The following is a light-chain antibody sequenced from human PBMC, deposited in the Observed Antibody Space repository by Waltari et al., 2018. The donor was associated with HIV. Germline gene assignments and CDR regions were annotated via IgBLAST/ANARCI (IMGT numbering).Light chain of an antibody. CDR1: SSDVGSYNT. J-gene: IGLJ1*01. CDR3: CSYAGSSTFYV. V-gene: IGLV2-23*02. Sequence: QSALTQPASVSGSPGQSITISCPGTSSDVGSYNTVSWYQQHPGKAPKLMIYEVSKRPSGVSNRFSGSKSGNTASLTISGLQAEDEADYYCCSYAGSSTFYVFGTGTKVTVL. CDR2: EVS.